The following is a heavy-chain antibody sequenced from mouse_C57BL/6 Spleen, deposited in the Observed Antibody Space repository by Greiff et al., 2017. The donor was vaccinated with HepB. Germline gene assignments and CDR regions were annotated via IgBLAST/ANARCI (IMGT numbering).Heavy chain of an antibody. CDR2: ISDGGSYT. J-gene: IGHJ3*01. V-gene: IGHV5-4*01. Sequence: QGVESGGGLVKPGGSLKLSCAASGFTFSNYAMSWVRQTPEKRLEWVATISDGGSYTYYPDNVKGRFTISRDNAKNNLYLQMSHLKSEDTAMYYCARGGWSFAYWGQGTLVTVSA. CDR1: GFTFSNYA. D-gene: IGHD2-3*01. CDR3: ARGGWSFAY.